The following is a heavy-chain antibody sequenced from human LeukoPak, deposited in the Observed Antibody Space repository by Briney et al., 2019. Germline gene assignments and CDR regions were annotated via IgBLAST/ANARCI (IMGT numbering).Heavy chain of an antibody. CDR3: AKDRTVGASYWYFDL. Sequence: GGSLRLSCAASGFTFSSYAMHWVRQAPGKGLEWVAVISYDGSNKYYADSVKGRFTISRDNSKNTLYLHMNTLRAEDTAIYYCAKDRTVGASYWYFDLWGRGTLVTVSS. CDR2: ISYDGSNK. V-gene: IGHV3-30-3*01. CDR1: GFTFSSYA. J-gene: IGHJ2*01. D-gene: IGHD1-26*01.